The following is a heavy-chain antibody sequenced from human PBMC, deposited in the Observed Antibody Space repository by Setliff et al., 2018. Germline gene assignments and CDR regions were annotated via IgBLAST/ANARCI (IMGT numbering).Heavy chain of an antibody. V-gene: IGHV1-3*01. CDR3: ARLQAIFGVFKDGDWFDP. CDR1: GYTFTNYG. CDR2: ISGGNGNT. J-gene: IGHJ5*02. D-gene: IGHD3-3*01. Sequence: GASVKVSCKASGYTFTNYGMHWVRQAPGQRLEWLGWISGGNGNTKYSQKFQGRVTITRDTSASTGYMELSSLRSEDTAVYYCARLQAIFGVFKDGDWFDPWGQGTLVTVS.